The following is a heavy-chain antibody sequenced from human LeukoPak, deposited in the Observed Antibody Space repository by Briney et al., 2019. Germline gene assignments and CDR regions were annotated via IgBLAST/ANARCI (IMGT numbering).Heavy chain of an antibody. Sequence: SQTLSLTCAISGDSVSSNSAAWNWIRQSPSRGLEWLGRTYYRSKWYNDYAVSVKGRIAINPDTSKNQFSLELNSVTPEDTAVYYCARAKGRSPLFDYWGQGTLVTVSS. CDR1: GDSVSSNSAA. V-gene: IGHV6-1*01. CDR3: ARAKGRSPLFDY. D-gene: IGHD6-13*01. J-gene: IGHJ4*02. CDR2: TYYRSKWYN.